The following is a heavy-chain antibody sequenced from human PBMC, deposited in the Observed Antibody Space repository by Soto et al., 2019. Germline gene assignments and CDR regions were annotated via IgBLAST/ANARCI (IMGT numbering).Heavy chain of an antibody. CDR2: ISGSGGIT. CDR3: ARRSSGWYFDY. J-gene: IGHJ4*02. CDR1: GFTFSSYA. D-gene: IGHD6-19*01. Sequence: EVQLLESGGGLVQPGGSLRLSCAASGFTFSSYAMNWVRQAPGRGLEWVSVISGSGGITYYADSVKGRFTISRDNSKNTLYLQMNRLRAEDTAVYYCARRSSGWYFDYWGQGTLGTVSS. V-gene: IGHV3-23*01.